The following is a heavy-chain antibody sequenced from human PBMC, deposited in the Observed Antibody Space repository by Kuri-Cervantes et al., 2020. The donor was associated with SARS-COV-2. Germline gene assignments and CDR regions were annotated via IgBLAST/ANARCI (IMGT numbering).Heavy chain of an antibody. D-gene: IGHD2-15*01. V-gene: IGHV1-69*10. Sequence: VKVSCKASGYTFTSYGISWVRQAPGQGLEWMGGIIPVLQIIKNSQRFQGRVTITADTSASTVYMDLSSLRSEDTAVYYCARSLGYCSGGSCYPLCGQGTLVTVSS. CDR1: GYTFTSYG. J-gene: IGHJ1*01. CDR3: ARSLGYCSGGSCYPL. CDR2: IIPVLQII.